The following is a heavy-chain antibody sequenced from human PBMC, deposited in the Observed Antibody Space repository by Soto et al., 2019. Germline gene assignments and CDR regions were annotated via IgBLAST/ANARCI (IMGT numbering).Heavy chain of an antibody. D-gene: IGHD1-1*01. Sequence: PGESLKISCKGSGYSFTIYWIGWVLQMPGKGLEWMGIIYPGDSDTRYSPSFQGQVTISADKSISTAYLQWSSLKASDTAMYYCARLPGATISYYYGMDVWGQGTKVTVSS. V-gene: IGHV5-51*01. J-gene: IGHJ6*02. CDR2: IYPGDSDT. CDR3: ARLPGATISYYYGMDV. CDR1: GYSFTIYW.